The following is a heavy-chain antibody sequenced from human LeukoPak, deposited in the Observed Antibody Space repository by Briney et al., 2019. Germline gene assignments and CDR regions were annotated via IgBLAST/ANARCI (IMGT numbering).Heavy chain of an antibody. Sequence: PSETLSLTCTVSGGSISGHYWTWIRQPPGKGLEWIGQIHYSGRPDYNPSLKSRVTISADTSKNQFSLKLSSVTAADTAVYYCARATIHYDILTGAYGDAFDIWGQGTMVAVSS. CDR2: IHYSGRP. J-gene: IGHJ3*02. D-gene: IGHD3-9*01. V-gene: IGHV4-59*11. CDR1: GGSISGHY. CDR3: ARATIHYDILTGAYGDAFDI.